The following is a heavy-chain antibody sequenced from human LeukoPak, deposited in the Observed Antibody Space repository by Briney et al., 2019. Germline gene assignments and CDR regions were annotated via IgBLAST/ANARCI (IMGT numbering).Heavy chain of an antibody. CDR1: GFTFSSYN. V-gene: IGHV3-48*02. J-gene: IGHJ4*02. CDR3: ARGYSRGLDY. CDR2: ISSSSSII. Sequence: GGSLRLSCAASGFTFSSYNMNWVRQAPGKGLEWVSYISSSSSIIYYADSVKGRFTISRDNAKNSLYLQMNSLRDEDTAVYFCARGYSRGLDYWGRGALVTVSS. D-gene: IGHD2-15*01.